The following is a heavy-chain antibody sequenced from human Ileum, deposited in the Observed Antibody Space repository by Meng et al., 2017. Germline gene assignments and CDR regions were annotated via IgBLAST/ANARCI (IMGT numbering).Heavy chain of an antibody. V-gene: IGHV6-1*01. Sequence: QQSRPGLGKPSQPLSLTCAVSGGSVSSNIAAWNWIRQSPLRGLEWLGRTYYRSKWYSEYAVSVKSRISITPDTSKNQFSLQMNSVTPEDTAVYYCASGSGSLDYWGPGTLVTVSS. CDR2: TYYRSKWYS. CDR1: GGSVSSNIAA. CDR3: ASGSGSLDY. D-gene: IGHD3-3*01. J-gene: IGHJ4*02.